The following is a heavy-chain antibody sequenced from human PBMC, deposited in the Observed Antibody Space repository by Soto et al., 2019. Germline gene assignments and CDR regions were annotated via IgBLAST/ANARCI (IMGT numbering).Heavy chain of an antibody. CDR3: AKDQYEGYCTNGVCYFHPNFDY. V-gene: IGHV3-30*18. D-gene: IGHD2-8*01. CDR1: GFTFSSYG. CDR2: ISYDGSNK. J-gene: IGHJ4*02. Sequence: GGSLRLSCAASGFTFSSYGMHWVRQAPGKGLEWVAVISYDGSNKYYADSVKGRFTISRDNSKNTLYLQMNSLRAEDTAVYYCAKDQYEGYCTNGVCYFHPNFDYWGQGTLVTVSS.